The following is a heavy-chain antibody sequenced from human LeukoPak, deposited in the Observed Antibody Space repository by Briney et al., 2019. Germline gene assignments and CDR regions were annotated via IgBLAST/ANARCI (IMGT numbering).Heavy chain of an antibody. J-gene: IGHJ4*02. CDR1: GFTFSSYD. V-gene: IGHV3-13*01. Sequence: GGSLRLSCAASGFTFSSYDMHWVRQATGKGLEWVSAIGTAGDTYYPGSVKGRFTISRDNAKNSLYLQMNSLRAEDTAVYYCARDLTTMVRGVIPPFDYWGQGTLVTVSS. CDR3: ARDLTTMVRGVIPPFDY. D-gene: IGHD3-10*01. CDR2: IGTAGDT.